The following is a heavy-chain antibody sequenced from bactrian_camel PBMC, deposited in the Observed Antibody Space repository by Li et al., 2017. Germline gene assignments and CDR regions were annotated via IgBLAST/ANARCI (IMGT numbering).Heavy chain of an antibody. CDR3: AAGPRASGGYCYPSESSYTYNN. V-gene: IGHV3S61*01. D-gene: IGHD2*01. CDR1: GFTFDDYS. Sequence: QVQLVESGGGLVQPGGSLRLSCVASGFTFDDYSMGWFRQAPGKEREGLACIERRGRIHYAASVKGRFTISQDSRGTLYLQMNSLNVEDTAMYYCAAGPRASGGYCYPSESSYTYNNWGQGTQVTVS. J-gene: IGHJ4*01. CDR2: IERRGRI.